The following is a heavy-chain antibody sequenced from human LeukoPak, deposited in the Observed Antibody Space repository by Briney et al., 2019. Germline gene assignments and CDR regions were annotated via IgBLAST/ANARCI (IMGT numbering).Heavy chain of an antibody. V-gene: IGHV1-46*01. CDR2: INPSGGST. D-gene: IGHD2-8*01. Sequence: ASVKVSCKASGGTFSSYAISWVRQAPGQGLEWMGIINPSGGSTSYAQKFQGRVTMTRDMSTSTVYMELSSLRSEDTAVYYCARGGDIVLMVYATDIDYWGQGTPVTVSS. J-gene: IGHJ4*02. CDR3: ARGGDIVLMVYATDIDY. CDR1: GGTFSSYA.